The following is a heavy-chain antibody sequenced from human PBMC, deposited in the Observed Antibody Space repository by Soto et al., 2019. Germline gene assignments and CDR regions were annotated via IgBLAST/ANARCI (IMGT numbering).Heavy chain of an antibody. V-gene: IGHV4-30-4*08. J-gene: IGHJ4*02. CDR3: AREATFGYYFDY. D-gene: IGHD3-10*02. CDR2: IYYSGST. Sequence: SETLSLTCTVSGGSISSYYWTWIRQPPGKGLEWIGYIYYSGSTYYNPSLKSRVTISVDTSKNQFSLKLSSVTAADTAVYYCAREATFGYYFDYWGQGTLVTVSS. CDR1: GGSISSYY.